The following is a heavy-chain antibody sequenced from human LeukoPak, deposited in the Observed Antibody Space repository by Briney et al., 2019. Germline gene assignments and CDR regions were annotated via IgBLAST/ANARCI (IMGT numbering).Heavy chain of an antibody. CDR1: GGTFSSYA. V-gene: IGHV1-69*13. J-gene: IGHJ6*02. Sequence: ASVTVSCKASGGTFSSYANSWVRQAPGQGLEWMGGIMPIFGTANYAQKFQGRVTITADESTSTAYMELSSLRSEDTAVYYCARVSLGNEPGSPQNYYYYGMDVWGQGTTVTVSS. CDR3: ARVSLGNEPGSPQNYYYYGMDV. CDR2: IMPIFGTA.